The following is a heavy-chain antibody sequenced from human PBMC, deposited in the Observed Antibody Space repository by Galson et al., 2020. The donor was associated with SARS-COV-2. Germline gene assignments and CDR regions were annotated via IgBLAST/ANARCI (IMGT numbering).Heavy chain of an antibody. J-gene: IGHJ5*02. CDR1: GFTFHDSA. CDR2: IRSDSGGV. CDR3: AKDPRSDDFYGNWFDP. V-gene: IGHV3-9*01. D-gene: IGHD3-10*01. Sequence: SCKASGFTFHDSAMHWVRQAPGQGLEWVSSIRSDSGGVDYADSVQGRFTISRDNVKNTAYLQMNSLRAEDTAFYYCAKDPRSDDFYGNWFDPWGQGTLVTVSS.